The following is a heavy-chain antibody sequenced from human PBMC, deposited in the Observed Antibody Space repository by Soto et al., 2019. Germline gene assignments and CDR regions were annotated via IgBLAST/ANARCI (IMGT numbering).Heavy chain of an antibody. J-gene: IGHJ3*02. V-gene: IGHV2-5*01. D-gene: IGHD3-3*01. CDR3: AHTPGYYDFWSRYPHNAFDI. CDR2: IYWNDDK. Sequence: SGPTLVNPTQTLTLTCTFSGFSLSTSGVGVGWIRQPPGKALEWLALIYWNDDKRYSPSLKSRLTITKDTSKNQVVLTMTNMDPVDTATYYCAHTPGYYDFWSRYPHNAFDIWGPGTMVTVSS. CDR1: GFSLSTSGVG.